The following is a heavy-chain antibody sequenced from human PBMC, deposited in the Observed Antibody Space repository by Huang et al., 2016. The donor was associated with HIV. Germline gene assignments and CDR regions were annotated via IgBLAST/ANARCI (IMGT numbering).Heavy chain of an antibody. CDR1: GGSFTGNY. V-gene: IGHV4-34*02. D-gene: IGHD3-3*01. CDR2: VNDRGAT. Sequence: QMQLQQRGAGLLKPSETLSLTCGVSGGSFTGNYLTWIRQAPGKGLVWIGEVNDRGATNYNPSLHGRVTISLDKSNRELSLNLRSVTAADTAVYYCARQWTILEWLLGLDVWGQGTTVIVSS. CDR3: ARQWTILEWLLGLDV. J-gene: IGHJ6*02.